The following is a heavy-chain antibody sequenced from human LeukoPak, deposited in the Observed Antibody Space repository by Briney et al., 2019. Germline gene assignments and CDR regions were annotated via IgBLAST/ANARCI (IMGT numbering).Heavy chain of an antibody. Sequence: GGSLRLSCAASGFTFSSYGMHWVRQAPGKGLEYVSAISSNGGSTYYANSVKGRFTISRDNSKNTLYLQMGSLRAEDMAVYYCARVTPQVGFDPWGQGTLVTVSS. D-gene: IGHD1-26*01. CDR3: ARVTPQVGFDP. J-gene: IGHJ5*02. CDR1: GFTFSSYG. CDR2: ISSNGGST. V-gene: IGHV3-64*01.